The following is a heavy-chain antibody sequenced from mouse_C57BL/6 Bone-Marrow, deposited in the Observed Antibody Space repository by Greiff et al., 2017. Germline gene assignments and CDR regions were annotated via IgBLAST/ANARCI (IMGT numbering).Heavy chain of an antibody. Sequence: QVQLQQPGAELVRPGTSVKLSCKASGYTFTSYWMHWVKQRPGQGLEWIGVIDPSDSYTNYNQKFKGKATLTVDTSSSTAYMQLSSLTSEYSAVYYCARWGYYGSSYGFAYWGQGTLVTVSA. CDR2: IDPSDSYT. V-gene: IGHV1-59*01. CDR3: ARWGYYGSSYGFAY. CDR1: GYTFTSYW. D-gene: IGHD1-1*01. J-gene: IGHJ3*01.